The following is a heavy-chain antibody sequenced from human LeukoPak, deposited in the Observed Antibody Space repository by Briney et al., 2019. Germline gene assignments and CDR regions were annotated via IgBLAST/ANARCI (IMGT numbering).Heavy chain of an antibody. CDR2: ISYDGSNK. Sequence: GRSLRLSCAASGFTFSSYGMHWVRQAPGKGLEWVAVISYDGSNKYYADSVKGRFTISRDNSKNTLYLQMNSLRAEDTAVYYCAKDGSYYDSSGYYYDAFGIWGQGTMVTVSS. J-gene: IGHJ3*02. CDR1: GFTFSSYG. V-gene: IGHV3-30*18. CDR3: AKDGSYYDSSGYYYDAFGI. D-gene: IGHD3-22*01.